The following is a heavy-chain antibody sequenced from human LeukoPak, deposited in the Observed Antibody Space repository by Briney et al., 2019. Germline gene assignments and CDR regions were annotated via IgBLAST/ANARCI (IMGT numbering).Heavy chain of an antibody. CDR3: ARDRGGAGLRYFDY. Sequence: ASVKVSCKASGYTFTNYYMHWVRQAPGQGLEWMGIINPSGGGTSYAQKFQGRVTVTRDTSTSTVYMELSSLRSDDTAVYYCARDRGGAGLRYFDYWGQGTLVTVSS. V-gene: IGHV1-46*01. D-gene: IGHD3-16*01. J-gene: IGHJ4*02. CDR1: GYTFTNYY. CDR2: INPSGGGT.